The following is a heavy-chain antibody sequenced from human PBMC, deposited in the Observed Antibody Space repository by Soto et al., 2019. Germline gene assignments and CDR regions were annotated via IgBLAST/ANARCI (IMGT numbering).Heavy chain of an antibody. V-gene: IGHV3-48*03. Sequence: EVQLVESGGGLVQPGGSLRLSCAASGFTFSSYEMNWVRQAPGKGLEWVSYISGSVSTIFYADSVKGRFTISRDNAKNSLFLHMNSLRAEDKAVYYCARIQSGGYWKFDYWGQGILVTVSS. CDR3: ARIQSGGYWKFDY. CDR1: GFTFSSYE. CDR2: ISGSVSTI. J-gene: IGHJ4*02. D-gene: IGHD1-26*01.